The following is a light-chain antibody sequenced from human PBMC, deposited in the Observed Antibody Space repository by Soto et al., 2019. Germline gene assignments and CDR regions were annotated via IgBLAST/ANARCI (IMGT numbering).Light chain of an antibody. V-gene: IGKV1-33*01. CDR2: DAS. J-gene: IGKJ4*01. CDR1: QDISNY. Sequence: DIQMTQSPSSLSASVGERVTITCQASQDISNYLNWYQQKPGKAPKLLIYDASNLETGVPSRFSGSGSGTDFTFTISSLQPEDIATYYCQQYDNLPLPFGGGTKADIK. CDR3: QQYDNLPLP.